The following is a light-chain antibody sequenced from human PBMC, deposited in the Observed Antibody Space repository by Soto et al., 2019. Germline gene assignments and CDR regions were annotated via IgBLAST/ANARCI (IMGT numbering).Light chain of an antibody. Sequence: EIVFTQSPATLPLSHGERATRSCRASQSVSSSYLAWYQQKPGQAPRLLIYGASSRATGIPDRFSGSGSGTDFTLTISRLEPEDFAVYYCQQYGSSPFGQGTRLEIK. CDR1: QSVSSSY. CDR3: QQYGSSP. J-gene: IGKJ5*01. V-gene: IGKV3-20*01. CDR2: GAS.